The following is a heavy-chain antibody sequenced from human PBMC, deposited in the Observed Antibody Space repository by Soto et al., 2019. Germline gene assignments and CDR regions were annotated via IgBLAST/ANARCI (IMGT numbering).Heavy chain of an antibody. CDR2: ISYDGSNK. V-gene: IGHV3-30-3*01. D-gene: IGHD5-18*01. Sequence: VGSLRLSCAASGFTFSSYAMHWVRQAPGKGLEWVAVISYDGSNKYYADSVKGRFTISRDNSKNTLYLQMNSLRAEDTAVYYCARDPQHSYGNVGWFDPWGQGTLVTVSS. CDR1: GFTFSSYA. CDR3: ARDPQHSYGNVGWFDP. J-gene: IGHJ5*02.